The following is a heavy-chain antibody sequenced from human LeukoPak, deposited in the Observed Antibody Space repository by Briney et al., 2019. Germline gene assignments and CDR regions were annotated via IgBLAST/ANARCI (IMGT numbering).Heavy chain of an antibody. D-gene: IGHD5-12*01. Sequence: ASVKVSCKASGYTFTSYAMNWVRQAPGQGLEWMGWINTNTGNPTYAQGFTGRFVFSLDTSVSTAYLQISSLKAEDTAVYYCARDRSGGYSGYDEYNRFDPWGQGTLVTVSS. J-gene: IGHJ5*02. V-gene: IGHV7-4-1*02. CDR1: GYTFTSYA. CDR2: INTNTGNP. CDR3: ARDRSGGYSGYDEYNRFDP.